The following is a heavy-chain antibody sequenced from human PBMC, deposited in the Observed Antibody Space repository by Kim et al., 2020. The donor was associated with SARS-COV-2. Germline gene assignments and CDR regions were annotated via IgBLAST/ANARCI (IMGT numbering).Heavy chain of an antibody. CDR1: GFTFSNYA. V-gene: IGHV3-30*03. J-gene: IGHJ4*02. D-gene: IGHD3-10*01. CDR3: ARRGEVCTDYYLEH. Sequence: GGSLRLSCAASGFTFSNYAMHWVRQAPGKGLEWVAHISYDGSNKYYAESVKGRFASSRDNSKSTLFLQINSLSPGDTGIYYCARRGEVCTDYYLEHWGQGTLVTVSS. CDR2: ISYDGSNK.